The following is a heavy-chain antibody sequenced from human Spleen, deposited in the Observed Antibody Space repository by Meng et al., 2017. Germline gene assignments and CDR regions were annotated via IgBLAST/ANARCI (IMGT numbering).Heavy chain of an antibody. J-gene: IGHJ4*02. CDR3: ARGHDYGDSDF. D-gene: IGHD4-17*01. CDR1: GYTFTDFY. V-gene: IGHV1-2*06. CDR2: INPVSGYT. Sequence: QVQLVQSVAEVKKPGASVKVSCNASGYTFTDFYIHWVRQAPGQGLEWMGRINPVSGYTNYAQTFQGRVTMSRDTSIATAFMDLISLNSDDTAIYYCARGHDYGDSDFWGQGTLVTVSS.